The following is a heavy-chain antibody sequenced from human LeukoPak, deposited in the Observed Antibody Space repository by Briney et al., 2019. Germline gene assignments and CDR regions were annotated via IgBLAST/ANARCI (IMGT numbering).Heavy chain of an antibody. D-gene: IGHD3-22*01. CDR2: IYYSGST. Sequence: SQTLSLTCTVSGGSISSGDYYWSWIRQPPGKGLEWIGYIYYSGSTYYNPSLKGRVTISVDTSKNQFSLKLSSVTAADTAVYYCARVARYSYVFDYWGQGTLVTVSS. CDR3: ARVARYSYVFDY. CDR1: GGSISSGDYY. V-gene: IGHV4-30-4*01. J-gene: IGHJ4*02.